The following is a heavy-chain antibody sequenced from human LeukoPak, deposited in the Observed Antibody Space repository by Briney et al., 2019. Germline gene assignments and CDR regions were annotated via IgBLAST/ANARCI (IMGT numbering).Heavy chain of an antibody. D-gene: IGHD6-25*01. CDR2: IYCDDSDT. CDR1: GYSFISFW. V-gene: IGHV5-51*01. CDR3: ARLVSPAAFDS. Sequence: GESLKISCKGSGYSFISFWIGWVRQMPGKGLEWMGIIYCDDSDTRYSPSLQGHVTISVDTSISTAYLQWSSLKASDTAMYYCARLVSPAAFDSWGQGTLVIVSS. J-gene: IGHJ4*02.